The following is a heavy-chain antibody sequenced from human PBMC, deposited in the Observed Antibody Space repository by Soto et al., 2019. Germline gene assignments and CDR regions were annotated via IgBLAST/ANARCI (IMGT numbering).Heavy chain of an antibody. J-gene: IGHJ4*02. CDR3: TIYLSGYAYSIAY. Sequence: GGYVSLSCAASGVTFSNAWMSWVRQAPGKGLEWVGRIKSKTDGGTTDYAAPVKGRFTISRDDSKNTLYLQMNSLKTEDTAVYYCTIYLSGYAYSIAYGAQGNLV. V-gene: IGHV3-15*01. CDR1: GVTFSNAW. D-gene: IGHD3-3*01. CDR2: IKSKTDGGTT.